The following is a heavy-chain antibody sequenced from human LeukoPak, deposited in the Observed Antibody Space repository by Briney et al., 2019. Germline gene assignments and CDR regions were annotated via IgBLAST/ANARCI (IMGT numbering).Heavy chain of an antibody. D-gene: IGHD3-9*01. V-gene: IGHV1-69*05. CDR3: ARSTYYDILNAFDI. Sequence: GASVKVSFKASGGTFSSYAISWVRQAPGQGLEWMGGIIPIFGTANYAQKFQGRVTITTDESTSTAYMELSSLRSEDTAVYYCARSTYYDILNAFDIWGQGTMVTVSS. J-gene: IGHJ3*02. CDR1: GGTFSSYA. CDR2: IIPIFGTA.